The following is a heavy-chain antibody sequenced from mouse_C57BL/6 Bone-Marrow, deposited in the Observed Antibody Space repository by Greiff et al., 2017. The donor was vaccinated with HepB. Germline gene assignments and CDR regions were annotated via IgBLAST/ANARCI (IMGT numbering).Heavy chain of an antibody. J-gene: IGHJ3*01. D-gene: IGHD2-2*01. CDR1: GFTFSSYA. V-gene: IGHV5-4*03. CDR2: ISDGGSYT. CDR3: ARGYYGYDEGCAY. Sequence: DVMLVESGGGLVKPGGSLKLSCAASGFTFSSYAMSWVRQTPEKRLEWVATISDGGSYTYYPDNVKGRFTISRDNAKNNLYLQMSHLKSEDTAMYYCARGYYGYDEGCAYWGQGTLVTVSA.